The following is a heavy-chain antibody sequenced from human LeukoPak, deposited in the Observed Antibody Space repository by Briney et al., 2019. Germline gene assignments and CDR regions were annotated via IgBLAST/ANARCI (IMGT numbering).Heavy chain of an antibody. Sequence: SVKVSCKASGGTFSSYAIIWVRQAPGQGLEWMGGIIPIFGTANYAQKFQGRVTITTDESTSTAYMELSSLRSEDTAVYYCARGGYGSGRPYYYYYYYMDVWGKGTTVTVSS. V-gene: IGHV1-69*05. J-gene: IGHJ6*03. CDR1: GGTFSSYA. CDR3: ARGGYGSGRPYYYYYYYMDV. CDR2: IIPIFGTA. D-gene: IGHD3-10*01.